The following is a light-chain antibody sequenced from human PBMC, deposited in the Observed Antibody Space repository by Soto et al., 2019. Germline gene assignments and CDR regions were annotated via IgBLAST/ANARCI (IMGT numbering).Light chain of an antibody. CDR3: QQYGSSGT. J-gene: IGKJ1*01. V-gene: IGKV1-5*01. CDR2: DAS. Sequence: DIQMTQSPSTLSASVGDRVTITCRASQSISSWLAWYQQKPGKAPKLLIYDASSLQSGVPSRFSGSGSGTDFTLTISRLEPEDFAVYYCQQYGSSGTFGQGTKVDTK. CDR1: QSISSW.